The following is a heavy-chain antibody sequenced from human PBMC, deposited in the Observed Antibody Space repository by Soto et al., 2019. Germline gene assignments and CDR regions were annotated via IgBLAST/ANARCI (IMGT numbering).Heavy chain of an antibody. CDR3: AKDVGRDEIVAALDF. D-gene: IGHD5-12*01. V-gene: IGHV3-9*01. CDR1: GFTFDDHA. Sequence: GGSLRLSCVVSGFTFDDHAMHWVRQIPGEGLEWVSCISWNGRKTGYADSVKDRFTISRDNTKNTLYLQMNRLRPEDTAIYYIAKDVGRDEIVAALDFWGQGSLVTVSS. CDR2: ISWNGRKT. J-gene: IGHJ4*02.